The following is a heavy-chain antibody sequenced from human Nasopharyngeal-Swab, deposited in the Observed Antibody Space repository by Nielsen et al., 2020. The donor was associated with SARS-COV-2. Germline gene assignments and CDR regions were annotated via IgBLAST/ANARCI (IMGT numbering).Heavy chain of an antibody. J-gene: IGHJ6*02. CDR2: INHSGST. CDR1: GGSFSGYY. Sequence: SETLSLTCAVYGGSFSGYYWSWIRQPPGKGLEWIGEINHSGSTNYNPPLKSRVTISVDTSKNQFSLKLSSVTAADTAVYYCARENVRGQGTTVTVSS. CDR3: ARENV. V-gene: IGHV4-34*01.